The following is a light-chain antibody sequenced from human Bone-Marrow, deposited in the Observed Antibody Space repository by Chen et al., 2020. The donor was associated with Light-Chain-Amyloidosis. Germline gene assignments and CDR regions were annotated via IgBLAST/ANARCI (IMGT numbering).Light chain of an antibody. Sequence: SYGLTHPPSQSVSPGQTARITCSGDDLPTKYAYWYQQKPGQAPVLVIHRDTERPSGISERFSGSSSGTTATLTISGVQAEDEADYHCQSADSSGTYEVIFGGGTKLTVL. J-gene: IGLJ2*01. CDR1: DLPTKY. CDR3: QSADSSGTYEVI. V-gene: IGLV3-25*03. CDR2: RDT.